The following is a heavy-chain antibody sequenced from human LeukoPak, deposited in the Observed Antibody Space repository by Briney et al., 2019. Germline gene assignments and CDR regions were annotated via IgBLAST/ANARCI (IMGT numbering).Heavy chain of an antibody. D-gene: IGHD3-16*02. CDR2: IWYDGSNK. CDR3: AKFRDYVWGSYRYDTYYFDY. V-gene: IGHV3-33*06. Sequence: GGSLRLSCAASGFTFSSYGMHWVRQAPGKGLEWVAVIWYDGSNKYYADSVKGRFTISRDNSKNTLYLQMNSLRAEDTAVYYCAKFRDYVWGSYRYDTYYFDYWGQGTLVTVSS. J-gene: IGHJ4*02. CDR1: GFTFSSYG.